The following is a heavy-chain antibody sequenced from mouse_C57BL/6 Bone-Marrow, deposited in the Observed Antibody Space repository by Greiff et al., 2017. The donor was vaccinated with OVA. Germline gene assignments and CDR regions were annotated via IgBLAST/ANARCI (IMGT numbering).Heavy chain of an antibody. CDR2: IYPRSGNT. Sequence: VQLQQSGAELARPGASVKLSCKASGYTFTSYGISWVKQRTGQGLEWIGEIYPRSGNTYYNEKFKGKATLTADKSSSTAYMELRSLTSEDSAVYFCARVPYYSNYLAWFAYWGQGTLVTVSA. CDR1: GYTFTSYG. CDR3: ARVPYYSNYLAWFAY. D-gene: IGHD2-5*01. J-gene: IGHJ3*01. V-gene: IGHV1-81*01.